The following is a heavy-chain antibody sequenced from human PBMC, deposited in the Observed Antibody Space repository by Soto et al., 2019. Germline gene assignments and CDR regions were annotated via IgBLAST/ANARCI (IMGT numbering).Heavy chain of an antibody. CDR3: ARDLNDYIWGSYRYTDHDAFDI. Sequence: GGSLRLSCAASGSTFSSYWMSWVRQAPGKGLEWVANIKQDGSEKYYVDSVKGRFTISRDNAKNSLYLQMNSLRAEDTAVYYCARDLNDYIWGSYRYTDHDAFDIWGQGTMVTVSS. D-gene: IGHD3-16*02. V-gene: IGHV3-7*01. CDR2: IKQDGSEK. CDR1: GSTFSSYW. J-gene: IGHJ3*02.